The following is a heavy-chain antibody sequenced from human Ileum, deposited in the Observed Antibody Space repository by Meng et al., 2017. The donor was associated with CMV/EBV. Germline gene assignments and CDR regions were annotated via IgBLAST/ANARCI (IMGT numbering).Heavy chain of an antibody. CDR1: GYGFAGYS. V-gene: IGHV5-51*01. D-gene: IGHD3-3*01. CDR2: MFPGGSHT. Sequence: GGSLRLSCKGSGYGFAGYSIAWVRQTPGKGLEWMAIMFPGGSHTIDSPSFEGQITLSADKSNNTAYQQWSGRKAANTGIYYCARFGSPSLQSIWFDAWGQGTLVTVSS. CDR3: ARFGSPSLQSIWFDA. J-gene: IGHJ5*02.